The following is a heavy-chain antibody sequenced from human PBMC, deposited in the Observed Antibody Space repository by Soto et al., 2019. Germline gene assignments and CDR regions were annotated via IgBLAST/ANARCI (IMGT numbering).Heavy chain of an antibody. J-gene: IGHJ6*02. D-gene: IGHD2-15*01. CDR2: IRTKAYGGTT. CDR1: GFTFGDYA. Sequence: GGSLRLSCSASGFTFGDYAMSWFRQAPGKGLEWVGFIRTKAYGGTTEYAASVKGIFTISREDSKSIAYLQMNSLKIEDTAVYYYSRVVVGGRLYYYYGMDVWGQGTTVTVSS. CDR3: SRVVVGGRLYYYYGMDV. V-gene: IGHV3-49*03.